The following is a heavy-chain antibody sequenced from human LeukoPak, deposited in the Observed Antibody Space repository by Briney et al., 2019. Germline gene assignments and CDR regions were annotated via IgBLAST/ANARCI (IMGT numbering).Heavy chain of an antibody. CDR3: ARRFGSYAFDY. CDR1: GGSISSSSYY. Sequence: SETLSLTCTVSGGSISSSSYYWGWIRQPPGKGLEWIGSIYYSGSTYYNPSLKSRVTISVDTSKDQFSLKLSSVTAADTAVYYCARRFGSYAFDYWGQGTLVTVSS. J-gene: IGHJ4*02. V-gene: IGHV4-39*07. CDR2: IYYSGST. D-gene: IGHD3-10*01.